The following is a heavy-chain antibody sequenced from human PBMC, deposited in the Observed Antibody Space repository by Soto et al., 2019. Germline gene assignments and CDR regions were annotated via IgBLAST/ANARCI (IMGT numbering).Heavy chain of an antibody. Sequence: GGSLRLSCAASGFTFSSYAMSWVRQAPGKGLEWVSAISGSGGSTYYADSVKGRFTISRDNSKNTLYLQMNSLRAEDTAVYYCAKDLERRYGDSGPIGNWGQGTLVTVSS. CDR2: ISGSGGST. D-gene: IGHD4-17*01. V-gene: IGHV3-23*01. J-gene: IGHJ4*02. CDR1: GFTFSSYA. CDR3: AKDLERRYGDSGPIGN.